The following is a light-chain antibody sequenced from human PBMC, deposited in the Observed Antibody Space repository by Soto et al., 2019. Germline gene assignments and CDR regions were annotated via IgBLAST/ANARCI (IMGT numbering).Light chain of an antibody. V-gene: IGKV1-13*02. CDR1: QGVQNR. Sequence: AIQLTQSPSSLSASVGDKVTITCRASQGVQNRLTWYQQKPGKPPKLLISNVSNLENGVPSRFSGSGSGTDFTLTINSLQPGDFATYYCRQFNSYPITFGQGTRL. CDR2: NVS. CDR3: RQFNSYPIT. J-gene: IGKJ5*01.